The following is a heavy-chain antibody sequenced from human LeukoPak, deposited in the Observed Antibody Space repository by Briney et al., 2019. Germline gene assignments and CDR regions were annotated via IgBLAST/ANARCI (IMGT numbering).Heavy chain of an antibody. Sequence: GGSLRLSCAASGIIFSSYSMNWVRQAPGKGLEWVSSISSSSTYIYYADSVKGRFTISRDNDKNSLYLQMNSVRAEDTAVYYCARGGIARDFDYWGQGTLVTVSS. D-gene: IGHD3-16*01. CDR3: ARGGIARDFDY. CDR2: ISSSSTYI. V-gene: IGHV3-21*01. J-gene: IGHJ4*02. CDR1: GIIFSSYS.